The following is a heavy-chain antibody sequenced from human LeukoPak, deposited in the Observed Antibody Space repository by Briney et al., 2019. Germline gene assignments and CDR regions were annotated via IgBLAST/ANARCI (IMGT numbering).Heavy chain of an antibody. D-gene: IGHD5-18*01. CDR2: IYWNDDK. V-gene: IGHV2-5*01. CDR1: GFSLSTSEVG. Sequence: SGPTLVKPTQTLTLTCTFSGFSLSTSEVGVGWIRQPPGKALEWLALIYWNDDKRYSPSLKSRLIITKDTSKNQVVLAMTNMDPVDTATYYCVHRRAQLWLQGGGYFDYWGQGTLVTVSS. CDR3: VHRRAQLWLQGGGYFDY. J-gene: IGHJ4*02.